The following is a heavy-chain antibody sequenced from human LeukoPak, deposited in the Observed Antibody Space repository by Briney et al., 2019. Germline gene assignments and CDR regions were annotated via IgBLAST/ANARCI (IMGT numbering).Heavy chain of an antibody. CDR2: ISYDGSNK. V-gene: IGHV3-30-3*01. CDR3: VRVPECSSSSGDFDF. CDR1: GFTLSSYA. D-gene: IGHD6-6*01. J-gene: IGHJ4*02. Sequence: GGSLRLSCAASGFTLSSYAMHWVRQAPGKGLEWVAVISYDGSNKYHADSVKGRFTISRDNSKNTLYLQMNSLRIEDTAVYYCVRVPECSSSSGDFDFWGQGTLVTVSS.